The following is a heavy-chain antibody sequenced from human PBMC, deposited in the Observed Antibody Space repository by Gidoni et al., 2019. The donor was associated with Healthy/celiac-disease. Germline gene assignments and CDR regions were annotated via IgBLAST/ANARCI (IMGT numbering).Heavy chain of an antibody. J-gene: IGHJ6*02. V-gene: IGHV5-10-1*01. CDR2: IDPSDSYT. D-gene: IGHD2-2*01. Sequence: SWVRQMPGKGLEWMGRIDPSDSYTNYSPSFQGHVTISADKSISTAYLQWSSLKASDTAMSYCATHGGYCSSTSFSHYGMDVWGQGTTVTVSS. CDR3: ATHGGYCSSTSFSHYGMDV.